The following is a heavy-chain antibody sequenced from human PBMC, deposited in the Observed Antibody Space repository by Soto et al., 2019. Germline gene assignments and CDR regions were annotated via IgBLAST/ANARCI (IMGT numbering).Heavy chain of an antibody. J-gene: IGHJ4*02. D-gene: IGHD3-22*01. V-gene: IGHV3-30*18. CDR2: ISYDGSNK. CDR3: AKISVTPYYYDNSGSPFPFDY. Sequence: GGSLRLSCAASGFTFSSYGMHWVRQAPGKGLEWVAVISYDGSNKYYADSVKGRFTISRDNSKNTLYLQMNSLRAEDTAVYYCAKISVTPYYYDNSGSPFPFDYWGQGTLVTVSS. CDR1: GFTFSSYG.